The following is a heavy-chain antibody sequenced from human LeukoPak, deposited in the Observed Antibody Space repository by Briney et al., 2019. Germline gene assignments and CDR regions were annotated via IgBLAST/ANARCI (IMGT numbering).Heavy chain of an antibody. CDR3: ASVRRGFGEFSKYYSYYYMDV. V-gene: IGHV4-30-4*07. CDR1: GGSISSGGYS. J-gene: IGHJ6*03. Sequence: PSQTLSLTCAVSGGSISSGGYSWSWIRQPPGKGLEWIGYIDYSGSTYYNPSLKSRVTISVDTSKNQFSLKLSSVTAADTAVYYCASVRRGFGEFSKYYSYYYMDVWGKGTTVTISS. D-gene: IGHD3-10*01. CDR2: IDYSGST.